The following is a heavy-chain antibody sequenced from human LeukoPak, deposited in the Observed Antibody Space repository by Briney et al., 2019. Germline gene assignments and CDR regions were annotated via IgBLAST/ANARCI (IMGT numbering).Heavy chain of an antibody. CDR1: GASFRGYC. CDR2: INHSGST. CDR3: ARQLARGRYFDWLLYCPIYYFDY. V-gene: IGHV4-34*01. D-gene: IGHD3-9*01. J-gene: IGHJ4*02. Sequence: PSETLSLTCAVYGASFRGYCWSWLRQPPGKGLEWIGEINHSGSTNYNPSLKSRVTISVDTSKNQFSLKLSSVTAADTAVYYCARQLARGRYFDWLLYCPIYYFDYWGQGTLVTVSS.